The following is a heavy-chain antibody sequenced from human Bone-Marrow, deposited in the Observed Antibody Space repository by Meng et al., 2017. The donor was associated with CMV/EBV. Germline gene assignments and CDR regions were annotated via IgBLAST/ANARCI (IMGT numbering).Heavy chain of an antibody. CDR3: ARTSPGIAARLGFDY. CDR2: IYSGGST. J-gene: IGHJ4*02. CDR1: GFTFNSYS. V-gene: IGHV3-66*02. Sequence: GGSLRLSCAASGFTFNSYSMNWVRQAPGKGLEWVSVIYSGGSTYYADSVKGRFTISRDNSKNTLYLQMNSLRAEDTAVYYCARTSPGIAARLGFDYWGQGTLVTVSS. D-gene: IGHD6-6*01.